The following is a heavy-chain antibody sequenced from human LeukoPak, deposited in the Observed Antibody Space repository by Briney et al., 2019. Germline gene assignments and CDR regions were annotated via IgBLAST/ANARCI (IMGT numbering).Heavy chain of an antibody. J-gene: IGHJ5*02. V-gene: IGHV6-1*01. CDR1: GDSVSSNSVT. CDR3: ARRLTQYDCFDP. Sequence: SQTLSLTCAISGDSVSSNSVTWNWIRQSPSKGLEWLGRTYYRSTWYNDYAVSVRGRTTVNPDTSKNQFSLHLNSVTPEDTAVYYCARRLTQYDCFDPWGQGILVTVSS. D-gene: IGHD2-2*01. CDR2: TYYRSTWYN.